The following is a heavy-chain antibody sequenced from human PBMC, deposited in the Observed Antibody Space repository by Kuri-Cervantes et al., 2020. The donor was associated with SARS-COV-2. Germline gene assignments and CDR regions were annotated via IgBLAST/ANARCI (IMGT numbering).Heavy chain of an antibody. V-gene: IGHV6-1*01. CDR1: GDSVSSNSAG. Sequence: SQTLPLTCAIPGDSVSSNSAGWNWIRQSPSRGLEWLGRTYYRSKWYHDYAVPVKSRIIINPDTSKNQFSLQLSSVTPEDTAVYYCARVTTGTLDYWGQGTLVTVSS. D-gene: IGHD1-1*01. J-gene: IGHJ4*02. CDR2: TYYRSKWYH. CDR3: ARVTTGTLDY.